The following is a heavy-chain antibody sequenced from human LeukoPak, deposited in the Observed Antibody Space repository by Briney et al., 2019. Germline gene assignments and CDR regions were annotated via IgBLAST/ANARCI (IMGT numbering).Heavy chain of an antibody. D-gene: IGHD1-1*01. CDR3: ARNLHPHDRPDEDYYYYYYMDV. CDR2: IIPIFGTA. V-gene: IGHV1-69*05. J-gene: IGHJ6*03. CDR1: GGTFSSYA. Sequence: SVEVSCKASGGTFSSYAISWVRQAPGQGLEWMGGIIPIFGTANYAQKFQGRVTITTDESTSTAYMELSSLRSEDTAVYYCARNLHPHDRPDEDYYYYYYMDVWGKGTTVTVSS.